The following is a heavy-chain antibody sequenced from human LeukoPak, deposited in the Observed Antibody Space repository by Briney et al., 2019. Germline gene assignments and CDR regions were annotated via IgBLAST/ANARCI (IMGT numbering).Heavy chain of an antibody. J-gene: IGHJ4*02. CDR2: ISYDGSNK. CDR1: GFTFSSYA. D-gene: IGHD6-13*01. V-gene: IGHV3-30*11. CDR3: ARDLIRAGIAAARY. Sequence: GASLTLACAAAGFTFSSYAMHWVRQAPGKGREWEAVISYDGSNKYYAASVKGRFTISRSNSKNTLYLKMNSLRAEDTAVYYCARDLIRAGIAAARYWGQGSPVSVSS.